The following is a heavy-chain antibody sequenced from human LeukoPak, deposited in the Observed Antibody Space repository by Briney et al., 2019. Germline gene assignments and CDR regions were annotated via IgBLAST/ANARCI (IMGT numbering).Heavy chain of an antibody. Sequence: GGSLRLSCAASGFTFSSYAMSWVRQAPGKGLERVSVITGSGTTTYYADSVKGRFTISRENSKNTLYLQMNSLRAEDTAVYYCARLYSSGWYGYWGQGTVVTVSS. CDR1: GFTFSSYA. CDR3: ARLYSSGWYGY. D-gene: IGHD6-19*01. CDR2: ITGSGTTT. J-gene: IGHJ4*02. V-gene: IGHV3-23*01.